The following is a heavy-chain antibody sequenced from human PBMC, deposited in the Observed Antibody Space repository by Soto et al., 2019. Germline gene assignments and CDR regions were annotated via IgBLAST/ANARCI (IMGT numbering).Heavy chain of an antibody. Sequence: QVQLVESGGGLVKPGGSLRLSCEVSGFTFSDYYMSWIRQAPGKGLAWLSYIGTNSDKNYADSVKGRFTISRDNAKNSLSQKLHNIADEDTDVYLCARGPCLNTTCPVSYFGMDDWGQGTSVKVSS. CDR1: GFTFSDYY. V-gene: IGHV3-11*05. CDR3: ARGPCLNTTCPVSYFGMDD. CDR2: IGTNSDK. J-gene: IGHJ6*02. D-gene: IGHD2-2*01.